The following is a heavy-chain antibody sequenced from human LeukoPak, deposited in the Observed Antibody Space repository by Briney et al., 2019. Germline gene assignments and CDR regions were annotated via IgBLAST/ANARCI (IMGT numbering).Heavy chain of an antibody. V-gene: IGHV1-46*01. CDR2: INPSGGST. CDR1: GYTFTSYY. Sequence: ASVKVSCKASGYTFTSYYMHWVRQAPGQGLEWMGIINPSGGSTSYAQKFQGRVTMTRDTSTSTVYMELSSLRSEDTAVYYCAREGFPPKISDFWSGLGPYYYYGMDVWGQGTTVTVSS. D-gene: IGHD3-3*01. J-gene: IGHJ6*02. CDR3: AREGFPPKISDFWSGLGPYYYYGMDV.